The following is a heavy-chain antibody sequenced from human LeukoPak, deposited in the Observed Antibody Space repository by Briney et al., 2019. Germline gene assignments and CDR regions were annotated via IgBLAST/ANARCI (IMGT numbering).Heavy chain of an antibody. Sequence: GGSLRLSCAASGFDFSTFAMHWVRQAPGKGLDWVAFIGSDGTNKYYADSVKGRFTISRDNSENTLYLQMSSLRDEDTAVYYRAKDLLTSGWGSFDYWGQGALVTVSS. D-gene: IGHD6-19*01. CDR1: GFDFSTFA. CDR3: AKDLLTSGWGSFDY. V-gene: IGHV3-30*02. CDR2: IGSDGTNK. J-gene: IGHJ4*02.